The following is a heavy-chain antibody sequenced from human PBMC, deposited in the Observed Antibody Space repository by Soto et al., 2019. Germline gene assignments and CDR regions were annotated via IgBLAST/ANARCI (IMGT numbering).Heavy chain of an antibody. CDR2: IDHSGNT. CDR1: SGSFSGYY. CDR3: SGTVNN. V-gene: IGHV4-34*01. J-gene: IGHJ4*02. D-gene: IGHD4-17*01. Sequence: QVQVEQWGAGLLKPSETLSLTCAVYSGSFSGYYWSWIRQTPGKGLEWIGEIDHSGNTYYNPSLKSRVTISMDTSKNQFSLKVTSRTAADTAVYYCSGTVNNWGQGTLVIVSS.